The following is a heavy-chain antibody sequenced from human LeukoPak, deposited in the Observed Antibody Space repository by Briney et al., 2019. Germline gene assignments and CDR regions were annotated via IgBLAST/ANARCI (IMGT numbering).Heavy chain of an antibody. V-gene: IGHV3-48*02. CDR2: ISRSGSTI. D-gene: IGHD2-2*02. Sequence: GGSLRLSCAASGFTFSRYSMNWVRQAPGKGLEWVSYISRSGSTIYYADSVKGRFTISRDNAKNSLYLQMNSLRDEDTAVYYCAKDTEHLYFVFDYWGQGTLVTVSS. J-gene: IGHJ4*02. CDR3: AKDTEHLYFVFDY. CDR1: GFTFSRYS.